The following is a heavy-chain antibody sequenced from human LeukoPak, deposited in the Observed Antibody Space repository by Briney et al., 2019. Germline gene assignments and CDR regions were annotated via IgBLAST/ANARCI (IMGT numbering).Heavy chain of an antibody. V-gene: IGHV4-59*02. J-gene: IGHJ4*02. CDR1: GGSVSSSY. D-gene: IGHD6-19*01. CDR3: ASSSGWTNLDY. Sequence: SETLSLTCTVSGGSVSSSYWSWIRQPPGKGLEWIGFIYYTGSTNYNPSLKSRVTISVDTSKNQFSLKLSSVTAADTAVYYCASSSGWTNLDYWGQGTMVTVSS. CDR2: IYYTGST.